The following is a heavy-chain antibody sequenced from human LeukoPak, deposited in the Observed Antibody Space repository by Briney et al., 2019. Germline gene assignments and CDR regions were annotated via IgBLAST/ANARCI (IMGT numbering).Heavy chain of an antibody. V-gene: IGHV4-34*01. CDR3: ATYYYDSSGYYAYFDY. CDR1: GGSFSVYY. Sequence: TSETLSLTCAVYGGSFSVYYWSWIRQPPGKGLEWIGEINHSGSTNYNPSLKSRVTISVDTSKNQFSLKLSSVTAADTAVYYCATYYYDSSGYYAYFDYWGQGTLVTVSS. CDR2: INHSGST. J-gene: IGHJ4*02. D-gene: IGHD3-22*01.